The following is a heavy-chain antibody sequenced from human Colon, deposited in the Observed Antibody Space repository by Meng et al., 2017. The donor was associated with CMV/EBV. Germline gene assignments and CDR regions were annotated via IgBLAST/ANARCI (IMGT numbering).Heavy chain of an antibody. J-gene: IGHJ4*02. CDR2: IKQDGSEQ. CDR1: GFSFSNFW. V-gene: IGHV3-7*01. CDR3: GKNRVES. D-gene: IGHD3-10*01. Sequence: GESLKISCAASGFSFSNFWMSWVRQAPGKGLEWVANIKQDGSEQFYADSVKGRFTISRDNAKNSLYLQMNSLTAGDTALYYCGKNRVESWGQGTRVTVSS.